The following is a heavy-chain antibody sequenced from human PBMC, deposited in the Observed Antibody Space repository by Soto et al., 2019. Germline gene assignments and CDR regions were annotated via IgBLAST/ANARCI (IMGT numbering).Heavy chain of an antibody. J-gene: IGHJ3*02. Sequence: ASVKVSCKASGGTFSSYAISWVRQAPGQGLEWMGGIMPSFGTANYAQKFQCRVTITADEYTSTAYMELSSLRSEDTAVYYCAREVYFWGGGAPHDAFDIWGQGIMVTAS. D-gene: IGHD3-16*01. CDR2: IMPSFGTA. CDR3: AREVYFWGGGAPHDAFDI. CDR1: GGTFSSYA. V-gene: IGHV1-69*13.